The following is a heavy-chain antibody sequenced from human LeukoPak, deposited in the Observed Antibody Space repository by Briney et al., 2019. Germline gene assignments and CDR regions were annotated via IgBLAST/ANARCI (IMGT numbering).Heavy chain of an antibody. CDR3: ARGGAVGNYYSMDV. Sequence: PSETLSLTCTVSSVSITIGSYYWSCIRQPAGKGLEWIGRFYSSGSTTSNPSLKSRVTMSVDTSKNQFSLKVTSVTAADTAVYYCARGGAVGNYYSMDVWGKGTTVIVSS. J-gene: IGHJ6*03. CDR2: FYSSGST. D-gene: IGHD3-16*01. CDR1: SVSITIGSYY. V-gene: IGHV4-61*02.